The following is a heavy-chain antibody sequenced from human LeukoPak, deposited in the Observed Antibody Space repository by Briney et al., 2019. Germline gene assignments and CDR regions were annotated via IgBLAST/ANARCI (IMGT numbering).Heavy chain of an antibody. J-gene: IGHJ3*02. CDR1: GGSFSGYY. V-gene: IGHV4-34*01. D-gene: IGHD2-15*01. Sequence: KTSETLSLTCAVYGGSFSGYYWSWIRQPPGKGLEWIGEINHSGSTNYNPSLKSRVTISVDTSKNQFSLKLSSVTAADTAVYYCAREEDCSGGSCSPPHAFDIWGQGTMVTVSS. CDR3: AREEDCSGGSCSPPHAFDI. CDR2: INHSGST.